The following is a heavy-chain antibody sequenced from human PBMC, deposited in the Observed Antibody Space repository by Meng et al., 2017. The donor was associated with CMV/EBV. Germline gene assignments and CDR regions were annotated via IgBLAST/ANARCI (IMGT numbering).Heavy chain of an antibody. CDR2: IYYSGST. J-gene: IGHJ4*02. Sequence: QVLLQYAGPGMEKTPQTISLTGTVSGGSISSGDNSLGWIRQPPGKGLECIGYIYYSGSTYYNPSLKSRVTISVDTSKNQFSLKLSSVTAADTAVYYCAREGDNPFDYWGQGTLVTVSS. CDR1: GGSISSGDNS. D-gene: IGHD2-21*02. V-gene: IGHV4-30-4*08. CDR3: AREGDNPFDY.